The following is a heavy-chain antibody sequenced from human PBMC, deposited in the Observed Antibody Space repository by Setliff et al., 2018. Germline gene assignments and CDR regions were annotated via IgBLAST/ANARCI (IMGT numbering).Heavy chain of an antibody. V-gene: IGHV4-39*01. CDR3: ARRDSTGYYGYSFDF. Sequence: SETLSLTCNVSGGSISRSTYYWGWIRQSPGKGLDWIGTVDHSGNTFYNPSLKSRVTISVAPSKNQVSLKLTSVSAADTAVYYCARRDSTGYYGYSFDFWGQGTLVTVSS. CDR1: GGSISRSTYY. D-gene: IGHD3-22*01. J-gene: IGHJ4*02. CDR2: VDHSGNT.